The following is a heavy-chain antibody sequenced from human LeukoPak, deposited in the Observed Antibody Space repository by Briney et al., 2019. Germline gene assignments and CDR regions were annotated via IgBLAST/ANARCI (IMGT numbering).Heavy chain of an antibody. V-gene: IGHV2-5*02. D-gene: IGHD5-18*01. Sequence: SGPTLLKPTQTLTLTCTFSGFSLGTSGGGVGWIRQPPGKALEWLSLNYWDDDKRYSPSLKSRLTITKDTSTNQVVLTMTNMDPVDTATYYCAHSVEDTAMNSPIDYWGQGTLVTASS. CDR2: NYWDDDK. CDR3: AHSVEDTAMNSPIDY. CDR1: GFSLGTSGGG. J-gene: IGHJ4*02.